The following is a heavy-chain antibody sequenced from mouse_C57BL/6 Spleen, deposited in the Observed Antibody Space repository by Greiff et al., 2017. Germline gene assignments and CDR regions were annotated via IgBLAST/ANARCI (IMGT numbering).Heavy chain of an antibody. CDR3: ARRGPSRGYAMDY. V-gene: IGHV1-82*01. D-gene: IGHD2-10*02. CDR2: IYPGDGDT. CDR1: GYAFSSSW. Sequence: QVQLKQSGPELVKPGASVKISCKASGYAFSSSWMNWVKQRPGKGLEWIGRIYPGDGDTNYNGKFKGKATLTADKSSSTAYMQLSSLPSEDSAVYFCARRGPSRGYAMDYWGQGTSVTVSS. J-gene: IGHJ4*01.